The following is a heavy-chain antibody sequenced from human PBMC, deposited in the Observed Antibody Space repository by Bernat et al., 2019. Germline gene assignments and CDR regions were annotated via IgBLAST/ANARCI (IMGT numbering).Heavy chain of an antibody. V-gene: IGHV1-58*01. CDR3: AADPRLQSYC. Sequence: QMQLVQSGPEVKKPGTSVKVSCKASGFIFSSSAVQWVRQARGQRLEWIGWIVVGSGNTNYAQKFQERVTITRDMSTSTAYMELSSLRSEDTAVYYCAADPRLQSYCWGQGTLVTVSS. CDR2: IVVGSGNT. J-gene: IGHJ4*02. CDR1: GFIFSSSA. D-gene: IGHD5-24*01.